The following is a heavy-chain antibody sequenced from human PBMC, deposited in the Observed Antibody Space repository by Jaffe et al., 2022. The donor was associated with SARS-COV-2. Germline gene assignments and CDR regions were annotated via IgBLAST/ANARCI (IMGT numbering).Heavy chain of an antibody. J-gene: IGHJ4*02. CDR3: AKQKTSHSGWPYYFDS. CDR2: LNSGAGST. V-gene: IGHV3-23*04. CDR1: GFTFTYYA. Sequence: EVQLVESGGGLVQPGGSLRLSCAASGFTFTYYAMHWVRQAPGKGLEWVSTLNSGAGSTSYADFVKGRFTISRDNSKNTLYLQMNTLRAEDTAVYYCAKQKTSHSGWPYYFDSWGQGTLVTVSS. D-gene: IGHD6-19*01.